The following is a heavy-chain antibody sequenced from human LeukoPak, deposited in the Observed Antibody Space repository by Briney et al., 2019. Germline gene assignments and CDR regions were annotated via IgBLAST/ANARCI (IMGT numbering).Heavy chain of an antibody. CDR1: GGTFRSYT. V-gene: IGHV1-69*02. D-gene: IGHD6-13*01. CDR2: IIPILGIA. CDR3: AGWARQQLVPMEDY. J-gene: IGHJ4*02. Sequence: ASVKVSCQASGGTFRSYTISWVRQAPGQGLEWMGRIIPILGIANYAQKFQGRVTITADKSTSTAYMELSSLRSEDTAVYYCAGWARQQLVPMEDYWGQGTLVTVSS.